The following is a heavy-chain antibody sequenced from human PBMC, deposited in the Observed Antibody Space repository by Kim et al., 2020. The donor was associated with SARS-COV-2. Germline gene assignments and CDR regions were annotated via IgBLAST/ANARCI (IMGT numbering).Heavy chain of an antibody. CDR3: ARGAPVGFVATTDDAFDI. D-gene: IGHD5-12*01. Sequence: SVKVSCKASGGTFSSYAISWVRQAPGHGLEWMGGIIPIFGTANYAQKFQGRVTITADESTSTAYMELSSLRSEDTAVYYCARGAPVGFVATTDDAFDIWGQGTMVTVSS. CDR2: IIPIFGTA. V-gene: IGHV1-69*13. CDR1: GGTFSSYA. J-gene: IGHJ3*02.